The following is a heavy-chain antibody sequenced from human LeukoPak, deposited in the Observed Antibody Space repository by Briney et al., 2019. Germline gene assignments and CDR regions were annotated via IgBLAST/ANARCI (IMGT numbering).Heavy chain of an antibody. CDR2: INTHRGGT. Sequence: AGVTVSCKGSVFTFTDSYIHGVRQPPGQGLEGVGWINTHRGGTHYAQKFQVRGTMTRDTSIDTAYLELGRLKSDDTAFYRCPTSPRAEGFGSGSYIDYWGQGTLVTLSS. D-gene: IGHD3-10*01. V-gene: IGHV1-2*02. CDR1: VFTFTDSY. J-gene: IGHJ4*02. CDR3: PTSPRAEGFGSGSYIDY.